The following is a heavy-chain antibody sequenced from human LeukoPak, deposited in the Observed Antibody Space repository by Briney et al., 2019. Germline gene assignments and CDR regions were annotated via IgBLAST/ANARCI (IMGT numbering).Heavy chain of an antibody. V-gene: IGHV3-23*01. CDR3: AELGITMIGGV. D-gene: IGHD3-10*02. J-gene: IGHJ6*04. Sequence: GGSLRLSCAASGFTFSSYAMSWVRQAPGKGLEWVSAISGSGGSTNYADSVKGRFTISRDNAKNSLYLQMNSLRAEDTAVYYCAELGITMIGGVWGKGTTVTISS. CDR2: ISGSGGST. CDR1: GFTFSSYA.